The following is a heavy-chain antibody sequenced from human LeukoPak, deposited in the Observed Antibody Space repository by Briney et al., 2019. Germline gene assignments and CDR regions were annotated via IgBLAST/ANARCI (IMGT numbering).Heavy chain of an antibody. CDR3: VRDPLDY. CDR1: GFTLSSYA. CDR2: IKQDGSVE. J-gene: IGHJ4*02. Sequence: GSLRLSCAASGFTLSSYAMTWVRQAPGKGLEWVASIKQDGSVEFYVDSVKGRFSISRDSAKNSLFLQMNSLRDEDTAVYYCVRDPLDYWGQGTLVTVSS. V-gene: IGHV3-7*01.